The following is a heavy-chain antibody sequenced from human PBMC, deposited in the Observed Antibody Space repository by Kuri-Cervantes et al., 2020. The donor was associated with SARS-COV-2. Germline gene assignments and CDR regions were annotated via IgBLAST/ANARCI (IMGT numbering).Heavy chain of an antibody. Sequence: GSLRLSCSVSGDSISPYYWTWIRQPPGKGLEWIGHIYYSGSVNYNPSLMSRLTISVDKSKNQVSLKLTSVTAADTAVYNCARSAAAFYGMDVWGQGTTVTVSS. D-gene: IGHD2-2*01. CDR1: GDSISPYY. J-gene: IGHJ6*02. V-gene: IGHV4-59*01. CDR3: ARSAAAFYGMDV. CDR2: IYYSGSV.